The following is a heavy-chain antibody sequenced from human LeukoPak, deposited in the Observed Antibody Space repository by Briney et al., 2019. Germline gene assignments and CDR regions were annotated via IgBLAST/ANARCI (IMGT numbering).Heavy chain of an antibody. D-gene: IGHD3-10*01. Sequence: RGSLRLSRAAPRFTPSDYYMSWIRPAPGKGVEWVSHISKSSSDTNYADSVKGRFTISRDNAKNSLYLQMNSLRAEDTAVYYCAGERHRGYYGSGSYSLWGQGTLVTVSS. CDR1: RFTPSDYY. V-gene: IGHV3-11*05. J-gene: IGHJ4*02. CDR2: ISKSSSDT. CDR3: AGERHRGYYGSGSYSL.